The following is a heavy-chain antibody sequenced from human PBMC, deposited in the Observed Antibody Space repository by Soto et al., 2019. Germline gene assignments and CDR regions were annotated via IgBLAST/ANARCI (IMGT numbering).Heavy chain of an antibody. J-gene: IGHJ3*01. CDR3: ARDGGVVVAVDAFDV. Sequence: EVQLVESGGGVVRPGGSLRLCCAASGFTFDDHGMNWVRQVPGMGLEWVSGITWNGATTGYADSVKGRFTISRDNDKNSLSMQMPSLRVEATALYYCARDGGVVVAVDAFDVCGQGTMVTVSS. CDR1: GFTFDDHG. D-gene: IGHD6-19*01. V-gene: IGHV3-20*04. CDR2: ITWNGATT.